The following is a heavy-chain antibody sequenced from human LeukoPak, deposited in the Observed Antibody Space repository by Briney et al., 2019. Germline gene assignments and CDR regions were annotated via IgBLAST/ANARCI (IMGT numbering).Heavy chain of an antibody. CDR3: ARIGILRSNDY. CDR2: INTSGTAV. D-gene: IGHD2-15*01. V-gene: IGHV3-48*03. CDR1: GFTFSSYE. J-gene: IGHJ4*02. Sequence: GGSLRLSCAASGFTFSSYEMIWVRQAPGKGLEWVSFINTSGTAVYYADSVRGRFTFSRDNAKSSLYLQMNSLRAEDTAVYYCARIGILRSNDYWGQGTLVTVPS.